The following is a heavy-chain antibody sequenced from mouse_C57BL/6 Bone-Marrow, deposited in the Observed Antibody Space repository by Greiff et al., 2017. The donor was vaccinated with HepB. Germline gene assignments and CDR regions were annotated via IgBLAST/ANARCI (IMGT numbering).Heavy chain of an antibody. J-gene: IGHJ4*01. D-gene: IGHD3-1*01. CDR1: GFSLTSYG. V-gene: IGHV2-2*01. Sequence: QVQLQQSGPGLVQPSQSLSITCTVSGFSLTSYGVHWVRQSPGKGLEWLGVIWSGGSTDYNAAFISRLSISKDNSKSQVFFKMNSLQADDTAIYYCARARLLSGRAMDYWGQGTSVTVSS. CDR2: IWSGGST. CDR3: ARARLLSGRAMDY.